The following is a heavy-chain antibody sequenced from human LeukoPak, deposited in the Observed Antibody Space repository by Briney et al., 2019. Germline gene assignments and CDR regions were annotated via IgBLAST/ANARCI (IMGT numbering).Heavy chain of an antibody. CDR3: AVLQREDAFDF. D-gene: IGHD2-8*01. V-gene: IGHV5-51*01. CDR2: IYPRDSDT. Sequence: GESLRISCEASGYSFTNYWIGWVRQMPEKGLEWVGVIYPRDSDTRKSPSFQGQVTISVDKSISTAYLQWSSLKASDTAIYYCAVLQREDAFDFWGQGTMVTVSS. CDR1: GYSFTNYW. J-gene: IGHJ3*01.